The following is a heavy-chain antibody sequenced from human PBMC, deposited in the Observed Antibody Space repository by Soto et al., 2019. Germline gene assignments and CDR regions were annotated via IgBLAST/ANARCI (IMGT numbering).Heavy chain of an antibody. D-gene: IGHD2-15*01. CDR3: ARAGWQLLAWSDP. V-gene: IGHV3-11*01. CDR2: ISSSGTSI. J-gene: IGHJ5*02. Sequence: QVQLVESGGALVKPGGSLRLSCAASGFTFRDYYMTWIRQAPGKGLEWISYISSSGTSIYYADSVKGRFTISRDNAKNSLYLQMNSLRAEDTAVYYCARAGWQLLAWSDPWGQGTRVTVSP. CDR1: GFTFRDYY.